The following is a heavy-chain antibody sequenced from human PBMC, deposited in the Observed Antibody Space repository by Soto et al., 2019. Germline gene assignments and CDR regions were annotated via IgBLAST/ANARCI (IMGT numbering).Heavy chain of an antibody. CDR2: ISGSGGST. J-gene: IGHJ6*02. D-gene: IGHD6-19*01. V-gene: IGHV3-23*01. CDR1: GFTFSSYA. CDR3: AKDLRSGWYYGMDV. Sequence: EVQLLESGGGLVQPGGSLRLSCPASGFTFSSYAMSWVRQAPGKGLEWVSAISGSGGSTYYADSVKGRFTISRDNSKNTLYLQMNSLRAEDTAVYYCAKDLRSGWYYGMDVWGQGTTVTVSS.